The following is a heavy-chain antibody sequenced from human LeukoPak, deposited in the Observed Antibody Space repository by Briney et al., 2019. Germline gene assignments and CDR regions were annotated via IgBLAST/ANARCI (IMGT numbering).Heavy chain of an antibody. CDR2: IKQDRSEK. D-gene: IGHD6-19*01. CDR3: ARDAGVAGTGDY. V-gene: IGHV3-7*01. Sequence: GSLRLSFAASGFLFSNYLVTWVPQAPGKGLEWVSNIKQDRSEKYYMDSMKGRFTISRDNAKNSLYLQMNSLTAEDTAVYYCARDAGVAGTGDYWGQGTLVTVSS. J-gene: IGHJ4*02. CDR1: GFLFSNYL.